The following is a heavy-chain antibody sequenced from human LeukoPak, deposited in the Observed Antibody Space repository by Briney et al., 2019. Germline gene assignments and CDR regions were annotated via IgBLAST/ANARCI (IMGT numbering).Heavy chain of an antibody. D-gene: IGHD5-12*01. CDR3: SGGLEGFTAYDDY. Sequence: GGSLRLSCTASGFNVGDYAMSWVRQAPGKGLEWVGFIRSKTYGGTADYAASVEGRFTISRDDSNNIVYLQMNSLKTEDTALYYCSGGLEGFTAYDDYWGQGTLVTVSS. CDR1: GFNVGDYA. V-gene: IGHV3-49*04. J-gene: IGHJ4*02. CDR2: IRSKTYGGTA.